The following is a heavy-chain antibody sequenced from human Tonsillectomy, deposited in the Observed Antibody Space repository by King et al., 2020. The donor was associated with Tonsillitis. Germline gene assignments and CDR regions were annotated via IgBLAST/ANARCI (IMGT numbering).Heavy chain of an antibody. CDR1: GFTFSSYG. Sequence: VQLVESGGGVVQPGRSLRLSCAASGFTFSSYGMHWVRQAPGKGLEWVAIISYEGSNKYYVDSVKGRFTISRDNSKNTLYLQMNSLRAEDTAVYYCAKGTLEYYYDHSKDVWGQGTTVTVSS. CDR2: ISYEGSNK. CDR3: AKGTLEYYYDHSKDV. V-gene: IGHV3-30*18. D-gene: IGHD3-22*01. J-gene: IGHJ6*02.